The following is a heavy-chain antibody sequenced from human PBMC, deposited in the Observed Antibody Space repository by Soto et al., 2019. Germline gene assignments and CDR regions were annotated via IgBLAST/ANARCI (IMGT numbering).Heavy chain of an antibody. CDR1: GGSVSGGSDY. Sequence: PSATKRLTSTVSGGSVSGGSDYWSWIRQPPGKGLEWIGYIYYSGSTNYNPSLKSRVTISVDTSKNQFALKLSSVTAADTAVYCCARVSLSYVDYWGRGALVTVSA. CDR3: ARVSLSYVDY. J-gene: IGHJ4*02. CDR2: IYYSGST. V-gene: IGHV4-61*01.